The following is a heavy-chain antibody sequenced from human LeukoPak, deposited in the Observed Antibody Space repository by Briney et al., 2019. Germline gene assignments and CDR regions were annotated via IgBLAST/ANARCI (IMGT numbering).Heavy chain of an antibody. CDR2: ISHSGTI. V-gene: IGHV3-48*03. CDR3: ARDSHSGGWYDLDV. J-gene: IGHJ6*02. D-gene: IGHD6-19*01. CDR1: GFTFSDYE. Sequence: GGSLRLSCAASGFTFSDYEMNWVCQSPGKGLEWVSYISHSGTIRYADSVKGRFTISRDNAKNSLYLQMNSLRAEDTAVYYCARDSHSGGWYDLDVWGQGTTVTVSS.